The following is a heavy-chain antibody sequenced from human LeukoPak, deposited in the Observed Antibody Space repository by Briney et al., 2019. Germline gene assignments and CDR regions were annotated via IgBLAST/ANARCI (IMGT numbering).Heavy chain of an antibody. CDR3: ARGSACDSPEL. J-gene: IGHJ4*02. CDR2: ISHSGST. CDR1: GGSLSTFY. Sequence: SETLSLTCTVAGGSLSTFYWSWIRQPPGKGLEWIAYISHSGSTSYNPFLKSRVVMSVDTSKNQFSLKLSSVTAADTAVYYCARGSACDSPELWGQGTLVTVSS. D-gene: IGHD2-21*02. V-gene: IGHV4-59*01.